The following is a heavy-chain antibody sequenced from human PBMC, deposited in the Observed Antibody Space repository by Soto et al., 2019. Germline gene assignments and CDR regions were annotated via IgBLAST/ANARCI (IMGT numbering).Heavy chain of an antibody. V-gene: IGHV4-34*01. CDR1: GGSFSGYY. CDR2: INHSGGT. J-gene: IGHJ6*02. CDR3: ARKRGYSGYNYYYYGMEV. D-gene: IGHD5-12*01. Sequence: SETLSLTCAVYGGSFSGYYWSWIRQPPGKGLEWIGEINHSGGTNYNPSLKSRVTISVDTSKNQFSLKLSSVTAADTAVYYCARKRGYSGYNYYYYGMEVWGQGTTVTVSS.